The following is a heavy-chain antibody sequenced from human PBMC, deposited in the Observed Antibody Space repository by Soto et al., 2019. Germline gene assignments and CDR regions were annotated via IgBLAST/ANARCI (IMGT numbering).Heavy chain of an antibody. CDR1: GFTFSSYG. J-gene: IGHJ6*02. Sequence: PGGSLRLSCAASGFTFSSYGMHWVRQAPGKGLEWVAVISYDGSNKYYADSVKGQFTISRDNSKNTLYLQMNSLRAEDTAVYYCAKELGCSSTSCYNPAYYYYYGMDVWGQGTTVTVSS. CDR3: AKELGCSSTSCYNPAYYYYYGMDV. D-gene: IGHD2-2*02. V-gene: IGHV3-30*18. CDR2: ISYDGSNK.